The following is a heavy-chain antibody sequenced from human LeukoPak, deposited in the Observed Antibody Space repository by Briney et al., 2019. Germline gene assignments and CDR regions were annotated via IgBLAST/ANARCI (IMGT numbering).Heavy chain of an antibody. J-gene: IGHJ4*02. Sequence: GESLKISCKASGYSFTTYWIAWVRQMPGKGLEWMGIIYPGDSDTRYSPSFQGQVTISADKSISTAYLQWSSLKASDTAMYYCARHISSSFDYWGQGTLVTVSS. D-gene: IGHD6-13*01. CDR3: ARHISSSFDY. V-gene: IGHV5-51*01. CDR2: IYPGDSDT. CDR1: GYSFTTYW.